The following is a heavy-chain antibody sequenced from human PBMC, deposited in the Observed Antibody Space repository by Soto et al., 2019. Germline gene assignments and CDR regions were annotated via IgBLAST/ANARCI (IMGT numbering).Heavy chain of an antibody. CDR3: AKDSRIVVVTAPYDS. CDR1: GFTFSSYG. V-gene: IGHV3-30*18. D-gene: IGHD2-21*02. Sequence: QVQLVESGGGVVQPGRSLRLSCAASGFTFSSYGMHWVRQAPGKGLEWVAVISYDGSNKYYADSVKGRFTISRDNSKNTPYLQMNSLRAEDTAVYYCAKDSRIVVVTAPYDSWGQGTLVTVSS. J-gene: IGHJ4*02. CDR2: ISYDGSNK.